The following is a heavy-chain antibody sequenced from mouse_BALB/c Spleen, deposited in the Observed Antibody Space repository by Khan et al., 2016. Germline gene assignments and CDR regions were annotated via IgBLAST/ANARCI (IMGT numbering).Heavy chain of an antibody. V-gene: IGHV1-80*01. Sequence: LQRSGAELVRPGSSVKISCKASGYAFSSYWMNWVKQRPGQGLAWIGQIYPGDGDTNYNGKFKGKATLTADKSSSTAYIQLSSLTSEDSAVDFCAREGYGYDTFAYWGQGTLVAVSA. CDR2: IYPGDGDT. D-gene: IGHD2-2*01. CDR3: AREGYGYDTFAY. CDR1: GYAFSSYW. J-gene: IGHJ3*01.